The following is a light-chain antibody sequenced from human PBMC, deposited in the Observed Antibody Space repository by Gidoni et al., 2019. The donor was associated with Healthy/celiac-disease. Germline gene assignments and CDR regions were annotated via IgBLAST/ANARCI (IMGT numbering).Light chain of an antibody. Sequence: QSALTQPASVSGSPGQSITISCTGTSSDVGGYNYVSWYHQHPGKAPKLMIYDVSNRPSGVSNRFSGSKSGNTASLTISGLQAEDEADYYCSSYTSSSPLFGGGTKLTVL. V-gene: IGLV2-14*03. J-gene: IGLJ2*01. CDR2: DVS. CDR1: SSDVGGYNY. CDR3: SSYTSSSPL.